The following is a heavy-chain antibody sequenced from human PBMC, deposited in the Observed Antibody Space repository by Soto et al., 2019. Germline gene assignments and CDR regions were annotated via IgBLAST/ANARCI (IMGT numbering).Heavy chain of an antibody. D-gene: IGHD1-1*01. CDR3: AKSVYNWNDGFFDS. CDR1: GFTSSSYG. CDR2: ISYDGNNK. J-gene: IGHJ4*02. V-gene: IGHV3-30*18. Sequence: QVPLVESGGGVVQPGRSLRLSCAASGFTSSSYGMHWVRQATGKGLEWVAVISYDGNNKYYADSVKGRFTISRDNSKNTLHLQMNSLRAEDTAVYYCAKSVYNWNDGFFDSWGQGTLVTVSS.